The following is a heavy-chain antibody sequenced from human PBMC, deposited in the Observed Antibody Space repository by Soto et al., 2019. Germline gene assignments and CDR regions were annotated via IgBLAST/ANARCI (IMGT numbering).Heavy chain of an antibody. CDR1: GGSINSGNSY. J-gene: IGHJ4*02. CDR2: IYYRGST. CDR3: AREKIDSSGYYFDY. Sequence: LSLTCTVSGGSINSGNSYWSWIRQPPGKGLEWIGFIYYRGSTYYNPTLQSRVAMSIDTSKNQFSLKLSSVTAADTAVYYCAREKIDSSGYYFDYWGQGTLVTVSS. V-gene: IGHV4-30-4*01. D-gene: IGHD3-22*01.